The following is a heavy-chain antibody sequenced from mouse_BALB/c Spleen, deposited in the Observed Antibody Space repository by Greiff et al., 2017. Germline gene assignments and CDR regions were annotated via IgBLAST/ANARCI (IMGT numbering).Heavy chain of an antibody. CDR1: GYTFTSYW. CDR2: IYPGSGRT. J-gene: IGHJ1*01. Sequence: LQQPGSELVRPGASVKLSCKASGYTFTSYWMHWVKQRHGQGLEWIGNIYPGSGRTNYDEKFKSKGTLTVDTSSSTAYMHLSSLTSEDSAVYYCTRGYYYGSSPWYFDVWGAGTTVTVSS. CDR3: TRGYYYGSSPWYFDV. V-gene: IGHV1S22*01. D-gene: IGHD1-1*01.